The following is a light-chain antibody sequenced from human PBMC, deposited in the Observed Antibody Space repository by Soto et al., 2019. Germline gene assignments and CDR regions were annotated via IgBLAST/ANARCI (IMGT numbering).Light chain of an antibody. Sequence: SVLTQPASVSGSPGQSITISCTGTSSDVGGYNYVSWYQQHPGNAPKLMIYEVSNRPSGVSKRFSGSKSGNTASLTISGLQAEDDADYYCSSDITTDTYVFGSGTQLTVL. CDR2: EVS. J-gene: IGLJ1*01. CDR1: SSDVGGYNY. V-gene: IGLV2-14*01. CDR3: SSDITTDTYV.